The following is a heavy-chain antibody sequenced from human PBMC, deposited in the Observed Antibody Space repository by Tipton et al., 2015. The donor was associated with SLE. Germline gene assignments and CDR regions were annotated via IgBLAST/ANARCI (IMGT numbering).Heavy chain of an antibody. D-gene: IGHD1-26*01. Sequence: SLRLSCAASGFTFSSYAMHWVRQAPGKGLEWVAVISYDGSNKYYADSVKGRFTISRDNSKNTLYLQMNSLRAEDTAVYYCAAELQPLCGMDVWRQRPRV. CDR1: GFTFSSYA. V-gene: IGHV3-30*04. J-gene: IGHJ6*02. CDR3: AAELQPLCGMDV. CDR2: ISYDGSNK.